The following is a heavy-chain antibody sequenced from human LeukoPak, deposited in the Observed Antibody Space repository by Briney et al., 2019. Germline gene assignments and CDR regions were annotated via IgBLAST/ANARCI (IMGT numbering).Heavy chain of an antibody. CDR2: IYYSGST. V-gene: IGHV4-59*01. J-gene: IGHJ6*02. Sequence: SETLSLTCTVSGGSISSYYWSWIRQPPGKGLEGIGYIYYSGSTNYNPSLKSRVTISVATSKNQFSLKLSSVTAADTAVYYCARDRRGYSYGFDDYYYYGMDVWGQGTTVTVSS. D-gene: IGHD5-18*01. CDR1: GGSISSYY. CDR3: ARDRRGYSYGFDDYYYYGMDV.